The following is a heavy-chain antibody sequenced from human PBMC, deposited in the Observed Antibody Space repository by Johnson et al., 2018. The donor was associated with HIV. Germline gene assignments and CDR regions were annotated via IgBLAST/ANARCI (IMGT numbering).Heavy chain of an antibody. CDR3: ARETRDDAFDI. CDR2: IHCSGRCA. Sequence: VQLVESGGGVVRPGGSLRLSCAASGFTFDDYGMSWVRQPPGTGLEWVSGIHCSGRCAGYVDSVKGRFTISRDNAKNSLYLQMNSLRAEYTAIYYCARETRDDAFDIWGQGTLVTVSS. D-gene: IGHD2-2*01. J-gene: IGHJ3*02. V-gene: IGHV3-20*04. CDR1: GFTFDDYG.